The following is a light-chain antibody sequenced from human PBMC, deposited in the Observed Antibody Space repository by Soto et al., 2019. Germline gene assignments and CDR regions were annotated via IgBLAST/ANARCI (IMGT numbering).Light chain of an antibody. CDR1: LGISSY. V-gene: IGKV1-9*01. CDR3: QQLNSYPQT. J-gene: IGKJ5*01. Sequence: IQLTQSPSSLSASVGDRVTITCRASLGISSYLAWYQQKPGKPPKLLVYSASTLQSGVPSRFSGSGSGPDFTLTISSLQPEDSATYFCQQLNSYPQTFGQGTRLE. CDR2: SAS.